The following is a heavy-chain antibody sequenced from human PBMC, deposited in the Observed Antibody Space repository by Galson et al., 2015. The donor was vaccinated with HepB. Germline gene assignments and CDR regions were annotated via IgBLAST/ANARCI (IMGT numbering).Heavy chain of an antibody. D-gene: IGHD5-12*01. CDR1: GFTFSSYA. CDR2: ISYDGSNK. V-gene: IGHV3-30-3*01. J-gene: IGHJ4*02. Sequence: SLRLSCAASGFTFSSYAMHWVRQAPGKGLEWVAVISYDGSNKYYADSVKGRFTISRDNSKNTLYLQMNSLRAEDTAVYYCARTDGDYDYYFDYWGQGTLVTVSS. CDR3: ARTDGDYDYYFDY.